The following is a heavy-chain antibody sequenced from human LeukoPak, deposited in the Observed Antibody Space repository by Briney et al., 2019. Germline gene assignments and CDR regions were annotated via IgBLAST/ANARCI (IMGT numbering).Heavy chain of an antibody. Sequence: GGSLRLSCAASGFTFSSYSMNWVRQAPGKGLEWVSSISSSSSYIYYADSVKGRFTISRDNSKNTLYLQMNSLRAEDTAVYYCAKAATTRYYYGMDVWGKGTTVTVSS. J-gene: IGHJ6*04. CDR1: GFTFSSYS. D-gene: IGHD4-17*01. CDR2: ISSSSSYI. V-gene: IGHV3-21*04. CDR3: AKAATTRYYYGMDV.